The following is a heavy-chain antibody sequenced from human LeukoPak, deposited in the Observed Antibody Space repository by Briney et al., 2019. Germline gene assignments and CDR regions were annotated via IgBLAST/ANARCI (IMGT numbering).Heavy chain of an antibody. V-gene: IGHV1-2*02. D-gene: IGHD3-10*01. Sequence: ASVKVSCKASGYAFTAYYIHWVRQAPGQGLEWMGWINPNSGGTNYTQKFQGRVTMTRDTSISTAYMELSRLRSDDTAVYYCARWGIGDLRNTFDIWGHGTMVTVSS. J-gene: IGHJ3*02. CDR2: INPNSGGT. CDR1: GYAFTAYY. CDR3: ARWGIGDLRNTFDI.